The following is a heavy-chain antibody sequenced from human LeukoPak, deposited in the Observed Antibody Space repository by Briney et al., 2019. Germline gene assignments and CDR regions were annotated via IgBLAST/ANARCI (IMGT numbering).Heavy chain of an antibody. V-gene: IGHV3-48*03. CDR1: GFTFSSYG. D-gene: IGHD2-2*01. J-gene: IGHJ4*02. CDR3: ARKYCSSTSCLSDN. CDR2: ISNSGSPI. Sequence: GGSLRLSCAASGFTFSSYGMNWVRQAPGKGLEWVSYISNSGSPIYYADSVKGRFTISRDNAKNSLYLQMNSLRAEDTAVYYCARKYCSSTSCLSDNWGEGTLVTVSS.